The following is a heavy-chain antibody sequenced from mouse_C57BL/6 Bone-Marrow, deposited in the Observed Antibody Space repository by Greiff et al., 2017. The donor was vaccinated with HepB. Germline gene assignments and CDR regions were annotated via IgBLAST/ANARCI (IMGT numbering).Heavy chain of an antibody. J-gene: IGHJ2*01. D-gene: IGHD2-3*01. CDR1: GYTFTDYY. CDR2: INPNNGGT. V-gene: IGHV1-26*01. CDR3: ARLRWLLLDY. Sequence: VQLQQSGPELVKPGASVKISCKASGYTFTDYYMNWVKQSHGKSLEWIGDINPNNGGTSYNQKFKGKATLTVDKSSSTAYMELRSLTSEDSAVYYWARLRWLLLDYWGQGTTLTVSS.